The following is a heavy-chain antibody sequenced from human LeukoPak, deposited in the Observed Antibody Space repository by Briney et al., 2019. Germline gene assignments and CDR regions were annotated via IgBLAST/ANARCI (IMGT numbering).Heavy chain of an antibody. CDR1: GFSFSSYW. D-gene: IGHD3-9*01. CDR2: INSDGSST. V-gene: IGHV3-74*01. Sequence: PGGSLRLSCAASGFSFSSYWMHWVRQAPGKGLVWVSRINSDGSSTSYADSVKGRFTISGDNSKNTLYLQMGSLRAEDTAVYYCARDQVVRYFDWLLYSPRVDYFDYWGQGTLVTVSS. J-gene: IGHJ4*02. CDR3: ARDQVVRYFDWLLYSPRVDYFDY.